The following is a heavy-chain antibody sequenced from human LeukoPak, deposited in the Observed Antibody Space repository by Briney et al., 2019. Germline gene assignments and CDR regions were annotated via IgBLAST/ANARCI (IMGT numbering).Heavy chain of an antibody. CDR2: IDYSGST. CDR1: GGSLSSYY. J-gene: IGHJ5*02. CDR3: AREGREYYDFWSGYGNWFDP. D-gene: IGHD3-3*01. V-gene: IGHV4-59*01. Sequence: SETLSLTCTVSGGSLSSYYWSWIRQPPGKGLEWIGYIDYSGSTNYNPSLKSRVTISVDTSKNQFSLKLSSVTAADTAVYYCAREGREYYDFWSGYGNWFDPWGQGTLVTVSS.